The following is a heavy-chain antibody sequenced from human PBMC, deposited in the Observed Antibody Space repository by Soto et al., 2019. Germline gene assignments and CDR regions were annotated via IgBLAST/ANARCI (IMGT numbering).Heavy chain of an antibody. D-gene: IGHD6-13*01. CDR2: ISGSGGST. Sequence: GSLRLSCATSGFTFSSYVMNWVRPAPGKGLEWVSAISGSGGSTYYADSVKGRFTISRDNSKNTLYLQMNSLRAEDTAVYYCAKRLPPRAAPGTNYFDFWGQGTLVTVSS. CDR1: GFTFSSYV. CDR3: AKRLPPRAAPGTNYFDF. V-gene: IGHV3-23*01. J-gene: IGHJ4*02.